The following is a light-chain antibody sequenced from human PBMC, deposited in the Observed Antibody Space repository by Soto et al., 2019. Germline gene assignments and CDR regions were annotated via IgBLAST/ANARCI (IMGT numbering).Light chain of an antibody. J-gene: IGKJ5*01. CDR2: GAS. V-gene: IGKV3-20*01. CDR3: QHYGGSPPIT. CDR1: QTVTRSY. Sequence: EIVLTQSPGTLSLSPGERATLSCRASQTVTRSYLAWYQQKPAQAPRLLIYGASNRATGIPDRFSGSGSGTDFTLTISRLEPEDFAVFYCQHYGGSPPITFGQGTRLEIK.